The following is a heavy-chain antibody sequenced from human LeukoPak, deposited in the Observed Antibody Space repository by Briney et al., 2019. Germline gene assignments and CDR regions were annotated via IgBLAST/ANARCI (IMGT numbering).Heavy chain of an antibody. CDR3: TWSGLKIES. V-gene: IGHV3-15*01. CDR2: IKTKSDGATT. Sequence: PGGSLRLSCAASGFTFSNGWMSWVRQAPRKGLEWVGQIKTKSDGATTDYAAPVKGRFTISRDDSKNTLFLQMNSLKTEDTALYYCTWSGLKIESWGQGTLVTVSS. J-gene: IGHJ4*02. D-gene: IGHD3-3*01. CDR1: GFTFSNGW.